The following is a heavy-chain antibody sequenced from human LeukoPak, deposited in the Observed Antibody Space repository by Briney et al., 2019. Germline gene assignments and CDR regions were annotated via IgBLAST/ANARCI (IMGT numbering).Heavy chain of an antibody. Sequence: SETLSLTRAVYGGSFSGYYWSWIRQPPGKGLEWIGEINHSGSTNYNPSLKSRVTISVDTSKNQFSLKLSSVTAADTAVYYCARFRALHRAGDYWGQGTLVTVSS. V-gene: IGHV4-34*01. CDR1: GGSFSGYY. CDR2: INHSGST. D-gene: IGHD3-10*01. CDR3: ARFRALHRAGDY. J-gene: IGHJ4*02.